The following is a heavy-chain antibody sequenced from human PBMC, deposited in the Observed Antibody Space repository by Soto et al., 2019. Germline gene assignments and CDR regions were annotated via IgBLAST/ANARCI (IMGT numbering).Heavy chain of an antibody. V-gene: IGHV4-31*03. Sequence: QVQLQESGPGLVKPSQTLSLTCTVSGGSISSGGYYWSWIRQHPGKGLEWIGYIYYSGSTYYNPSLKSRVTISVETSKNQFSLKLSSVTAADTAVYYCASRLLRSQNPIDYWGQGTLVTVSS. CDR1: GGSISSGGYY. J-gene: IGHJ4*02. CDR3: ASRLLRSQNPIDY. CDR2: IYYSGST. D-gene: IGHD3-3*01.